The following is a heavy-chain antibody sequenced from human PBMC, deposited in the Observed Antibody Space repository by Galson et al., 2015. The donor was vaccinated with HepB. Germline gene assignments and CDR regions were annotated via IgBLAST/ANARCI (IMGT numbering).Heavy chain of an antibody. J-gene: IGHJ4*02. CDR1: GYTFTSYY. Sequence: SVTVSCKASGYTFTSYYMHWVRQAPGQGLEWMGIINPSGGSTGYAQKFQGRVTMTGDTSTSTVYMELSSLRSEDTAVYYCARTYYYGSGSYSTLYYWGQGTLVTVSS. CDR2: INPSGGST. D-gene: IGHD3-10*01. CDR3: ARTYYYGSGSYSTLYY. V-gene: IGHV1-46*01.